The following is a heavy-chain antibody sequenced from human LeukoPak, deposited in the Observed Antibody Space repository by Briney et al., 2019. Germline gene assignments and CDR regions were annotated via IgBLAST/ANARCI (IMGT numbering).Heavy chain of an antibody. Sequence: GASVKVSCKASGYTFTSYAISWVRQAPGQGLEWMGGIIPIFGTANYAQKFQGRVTITADKSTSTAYMELSSLRSEDTAVYYCARSKSGSYYKAGAFDIWGQGTMVTVSS. D-gene: IGHD1-26*01. J-gene: IGHJ3*02. CDR1: GYTFTSYA. CDR2: IIPIFGTA. V-gene: IGHV1-69*06. CDR3: ARSKSGSYYKAGAFDI.